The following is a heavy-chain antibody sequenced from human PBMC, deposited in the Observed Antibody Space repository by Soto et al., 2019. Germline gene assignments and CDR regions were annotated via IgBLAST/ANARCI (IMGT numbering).Heavy chain of an antibody. CDR1: GYTFTSYD. V-gene: IGHV1-8*01. D-gene: IGHD3-22*01. Sequence: QVQLVQSGAEVKKPGASVKVSCKASGYTFTSYDINWVRQATGQGLEWMGWMNPNSGNTGYAQKFQGRVTMTRNTPISKADMELSSLRSEDTAVYYCARARRKGVVVIATSYYFDYWGQGTLVTVSS. J-gene: IGHJ4*02. CDR3: ARARRKGVVVIATSYYFDY. CDR2: MNPNSGNT.